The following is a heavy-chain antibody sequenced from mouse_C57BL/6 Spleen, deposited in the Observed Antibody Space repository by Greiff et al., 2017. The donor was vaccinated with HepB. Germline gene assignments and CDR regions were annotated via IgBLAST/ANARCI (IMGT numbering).Heavy chain of an antibody. D-gene: IGHD1-1*01. V-gene: IGHV5-17*01. CDR2: ISSGSSTI. CDR3: ARDYYGPPYWYFDV. Sequence: DVKLVESGGGLVKPGGSLKLSCAASGFTFSDYGMHWVRQAPEKGLEWVAYISSGSSTIYYADTVKGRFTISRDNAKNTLFLQMTSLRSEDTAMYYCARDYYGPPYWYFDVWGTGTTVTVSS. CDR1: GFTFSDYG. J-gene: IGHJ1*03.